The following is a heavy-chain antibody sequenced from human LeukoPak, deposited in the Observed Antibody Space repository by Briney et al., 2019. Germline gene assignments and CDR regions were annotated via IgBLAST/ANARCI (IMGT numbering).Heavy chain of an antibody. CDR2: ISGSVDNT. D-gene: IGHD6-13*01. CDR3: AKGRVSDY. CDR1: GFTFSTYA. J-gene: IGHJ4*02. Sequence: GGSLRLSCAASGFTFSTYAMSWVRQAPGKGLEWVSAISGSVDNTYYADSVKGRFTVSRDNSKNTLYLQMNSLRAEDTAVYYCAKGRVSDYWGQGTLVTVSS. V-gene: IGHV3-23*01.